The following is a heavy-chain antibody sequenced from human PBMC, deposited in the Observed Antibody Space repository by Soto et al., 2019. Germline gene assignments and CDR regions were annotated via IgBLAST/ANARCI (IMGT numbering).Heavy chain of an antibody. Sequence: SETLSLTSSVSGGSISSGGYYWSCIRQHPGKGLEWIGYIYYSGSTYYNPSLKSRVTISVDTSKNQFSLKLSSVTAADTAVYYCARHAYGDYLYYWGQGTLVTVSS. V-gene: IGHV4-31*03. CDR2: IYYSGST. D-gene: IGHD4-17*01. CDR1: GGSISSGGYY. CDR3: ARHAYGDYLYY. J-gene: IGHJ4*02.